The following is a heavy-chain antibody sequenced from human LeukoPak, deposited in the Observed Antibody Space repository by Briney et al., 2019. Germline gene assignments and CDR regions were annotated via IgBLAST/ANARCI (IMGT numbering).Heavy chain of an antibody. V-gene: IGHV3-74*01. Sequence: GGSLRLSCAASGFTFSTYWMDWVRQAPGKGLVWVLRINSDGTSTSYADSVKGRFTISRDNAKNTLYLQMNSLRAEDTAVYYCARGGLYSGYDFAFDIWGQGTMVTVSS. J-gene: IGHJ3*02. CDR2: INSDGTST. CDR1: GFTFSTYW. CDR3: ARGGLYSGYDFAFDI. D-gene: IGHD5-12*01.